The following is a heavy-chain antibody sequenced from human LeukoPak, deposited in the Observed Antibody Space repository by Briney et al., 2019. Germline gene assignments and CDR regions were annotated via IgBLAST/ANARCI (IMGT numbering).Heavy chain of an antibody. D-gene: IGHD6-19*01. CDR1: GFTFSSYA. J-gene: IGHJ4*02. Sequence: QPGGSLRLSCAASGFTFSSYAMSWVRQTPGKGLEWVSGISGSGGNTYHADSVKGRFTISRDNSKNTLYLQMKSLRAEDTAVYHCARLAWLDRNFDYWGQGTLLTVSS. CDR2: ISGSGGNT. CDR3: ARLAWLDRNFDY. V-gene: IGHV3-23*01.